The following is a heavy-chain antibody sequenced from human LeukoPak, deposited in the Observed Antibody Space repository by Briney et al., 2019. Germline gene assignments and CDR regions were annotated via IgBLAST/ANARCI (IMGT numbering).Heavy chain of an antibody. J-gene: IGHJ4*02. CDR1: GFTFSSYW. Sequence: QPGGSLRLSCAASGFTFSSYWMSWVRQAPGKGLEYVANIKQDGSEKYYVDSVKGRFTISRDNTKNSLYLQMNSLRAEDTAVYYCAREGYSGSYIRNNYFDYWGQGTLVTVSS. CDR3: AREGYSGSYIRNNYFDY. CDR2: IKQDGSEK. V-gene: IGHV3-7*01. D-gene: IGHD1-26*01.